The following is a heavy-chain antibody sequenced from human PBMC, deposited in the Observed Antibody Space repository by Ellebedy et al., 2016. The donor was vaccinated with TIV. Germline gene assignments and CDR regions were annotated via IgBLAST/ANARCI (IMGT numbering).Heavy chain of an antibody. J-gene: IGHJ6*02. V-gene: IGHV4-34*01. CDR3: AHSFVSSTSWAGGMDV. Sequence: SETLSLXXAVYGGSFSGYYWSWIRQPPGKGLEWIGEINHSGSTNYNSSLKSRVTISVDTSKNQFSLKLSSVTAADTAVYYCAHSFVSSTSWAGGMDVWGQGTTVTVSS. CDR1: GGSFSGYY. D-gene: IGHD2-2*01. CDR2: INHSGST.